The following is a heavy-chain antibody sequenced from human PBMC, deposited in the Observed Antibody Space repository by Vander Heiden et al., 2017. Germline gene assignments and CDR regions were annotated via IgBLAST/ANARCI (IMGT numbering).Heavy chain of an antibody. Sequence: VQLVQSGAEVKKPGESLKIPCKVSGYSFTSYWVGWVRQMPGKGLELMGIIYPGDSDTRYSPSFQGQVTISADKSISTAYLQWSSLKASDTAMYYCARQGGYCSSTSCSNWFDPWGQGTLVTVSS. CDR1: GYSFTSYW. CDR2: IYPGDSDT. J-gene: IGHJ5*02. V-gene: IGHV5-51*01. D-gene: IGHD2-2*03. CDR3: ARQGGYCSSTSCSNWFDP.